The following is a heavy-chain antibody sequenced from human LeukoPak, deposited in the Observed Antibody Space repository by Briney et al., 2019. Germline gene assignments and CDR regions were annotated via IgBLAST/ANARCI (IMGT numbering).Heavy chain of an antibody. J-gene: IGHJ4*02. CDR2: INTNSGGT. CDR3: ARLVSIAAAGTPPFDY. Sequence: GASVKVSCKASGYTFTGYYMHWVRQAPGQGLEWMGWINTNSGGTNYAQKFQGRVTMTRDTSISTAYMELSRLRSDDTAVYYCARLVSIAAAGTPPFDYWGQRTLVTVSS. D-gene: IGHD6-13*01. V-gene: IGHV1-2*02. CDR1: GYTFTGYY.